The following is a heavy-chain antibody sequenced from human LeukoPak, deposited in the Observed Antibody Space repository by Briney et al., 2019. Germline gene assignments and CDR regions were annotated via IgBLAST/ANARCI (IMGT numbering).Heavy chain of an antibody. V-gene: IGHV1-2*02. CDR3: ARDWYQKAFDI. CDR1: GYTFTGYY. J-gene: IGHJ3*02. D-gene: IGHD2-2*01. CDR2: INPNSGDT. Sequence: GESLKVSCKASGYTFTGYYMHWVRQAPGQGLEWMGWINPNSGDTNYAQKFQGRVTMTRDTSISTAYMELSRLRSDDTAVYYCARDWYQKAFDIWGQGTMVTVSS.